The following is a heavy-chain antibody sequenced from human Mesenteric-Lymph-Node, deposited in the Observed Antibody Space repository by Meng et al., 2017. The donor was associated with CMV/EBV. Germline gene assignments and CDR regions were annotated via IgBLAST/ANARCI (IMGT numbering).Heavy chain of an antibody. CDR3: ARRSGSYFGFDY. CDR2: IDTSGSTI. D-gene: IGHD1-26*01. Sequence: GGSLRLSCAASGFTFSRSSINWVRQAPGKGLQWVSYIDTSGSTIYYADSVKGRFTISRDNAKNAVYLEMSSLSAEDTAIYYCARRSGSYFGFDYWGQGTLVTVSS. J-gene: IGHJ4*02. V-gene: IGHV3-48*04. CDR1: GFTFSRSS.